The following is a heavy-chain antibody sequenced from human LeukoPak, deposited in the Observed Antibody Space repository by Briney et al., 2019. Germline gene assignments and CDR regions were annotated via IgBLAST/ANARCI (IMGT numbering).Heavy chain of an antibody. CDR2: IIPIFGTA. Sequence: PVEVSCKASGGTFSSYAISWVRQAPGQGLEWMGGIIPIFGTANYAQKFQGRVKITPDESTSTAYMELSSLRSEDTAVYYCARDSNPVAGLEWGQGTLVTVSS. J-gene: IGHJ4*02. CDR3: ARDSNPVAGLE. V-gene: IGHV1-69*13. D-gene: IGHD6-19*01. CDR1: GGTFSSYA.